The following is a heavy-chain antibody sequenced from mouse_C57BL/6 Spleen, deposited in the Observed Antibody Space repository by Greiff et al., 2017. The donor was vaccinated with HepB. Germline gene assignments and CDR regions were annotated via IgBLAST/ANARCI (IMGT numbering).Heavy chain of an antibody. J-gene: IGHJ4*01. Sequence: QVQLQQPGAELVKPGASVKMSCKASGYTFPSYWITWVKQRPGQGLEWLGDIYPGSGSTNYNEKFKSKATLTVDTSSRTAYMQLSSLTSEDSAVYYCARGGLRRGGYAMDYWGQGTSVTVSS. D-gene: IGHD2-4*01. CDR3: ARGGLRRGGYAMDY. V-gene: IGHV1-55*01. CDR2: IYPGSGST. CDR1: GYTFPSYW.